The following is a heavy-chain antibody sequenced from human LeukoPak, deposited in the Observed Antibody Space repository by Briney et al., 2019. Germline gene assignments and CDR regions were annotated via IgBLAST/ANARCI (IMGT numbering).Heavy chain of an antibody. V-gene: IGHV4-38-2*02. Sequence: SETLSLTCTVSGYSISSGYYWGWIRQPPGKGLEWIGSIYHSGSTYYNPSLKSRVTISVDTSKIQFSLKLSSVTAADTAVYYCARTWIQLWFFDYWGQGTLVTVSS. D-gene: IGHD5-18*01. CDR1: GYSISSGYY. J-gene: IGHJ4*02. CDR2: IYHSGST. CDR3: ARTWIQLWFFDY.